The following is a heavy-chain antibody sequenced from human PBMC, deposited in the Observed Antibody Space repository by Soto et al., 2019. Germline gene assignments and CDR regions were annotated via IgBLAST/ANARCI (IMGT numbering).Heavy chain of an antibody. D-gene: IGHD6-19*01. CDR2: IYYRGST. CDR3: ARVRIAVAGTQGYYFDY. Sequence: SETLSLTCTVSGGSVSSGSYYWSWIRQPPGKGLEWIGYIYYRGSTNYNPPLKSRVTISVDTSKNQFSLKLSSVTAADTAVYYCARVRIAVAGTQGYYFDYWGQGTLVTVSS. J-gene: IGHJ4*02. CDR1: GGSVSSGSYY. V-gene: IGHV4-61*01.